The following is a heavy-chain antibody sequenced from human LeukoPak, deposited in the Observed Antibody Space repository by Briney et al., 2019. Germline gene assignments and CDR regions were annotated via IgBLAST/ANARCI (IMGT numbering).Heavy chain of an antibody. CDR2: ISNSGSTI. J-gene: IGHJ4*02. CDR1: GFTFSSYE. D-gene: IGHD3-10*01. CDR3: ALSGHGSGSYKVDY. V-gene: IGHV3-48*03. Sequence: GGSLRLSCAASGFTFSSYEMNWVRQAPGKGLEWVSYISNSGSTIYYADSVKGRFTISRDNAKNSLYLQMNSLRAEDTAVYYCALSGHGSGSYKVDYWGQGTLVTVSS.